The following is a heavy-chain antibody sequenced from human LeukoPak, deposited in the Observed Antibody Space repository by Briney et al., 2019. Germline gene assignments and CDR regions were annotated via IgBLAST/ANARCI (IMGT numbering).Heavy chain of an antibody. J-gene: IGHJ6*02. V-gene: IGHV3-7*03. D-gene: IGHD3-16*01. Sequence: GGSLRLSCSASGFTFSSYWMNWARQAPGKGLEWVASINHNGNVNYYVDSVKGRFTISRDNAKNSLYLQMSNLRAEDTAVYFCARGGGLDVWGQGATVTVSS. CDR3: ARGGGLDV. CDR1: GFTFSSYW. CDR2: INHNGNVN.